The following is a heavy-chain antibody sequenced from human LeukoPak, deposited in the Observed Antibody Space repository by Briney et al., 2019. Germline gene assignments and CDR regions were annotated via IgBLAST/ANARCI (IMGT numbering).Heavy chain of an antibody. CDR2: IRSKAYGGTT. V-gene: IGHV3-49*03. Sequence: GASLRLSCTVSGFTVAAYAMSWFRQAPGKGLEWVGFIRSKAYGGTTEYAASVEVRFTISRDDSRSIAYLQMNSLKTEDTAMYYCSRDRGGSYRFEYWGQGTLVTVLS. CDR1: GFTVAAYA. CDR3: SRDRGGSYRFEY. J-gene: IGHJ4*02. D-gene: IGHD1-26*01.